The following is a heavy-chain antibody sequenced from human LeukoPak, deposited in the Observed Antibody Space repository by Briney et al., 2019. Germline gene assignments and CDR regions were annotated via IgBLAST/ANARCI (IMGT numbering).Heavy chain of an antibody. D-gene: IGHD1-1*01. Sequence: GRSLRLSCAASGFTFSSYGMHWVRQAPGKGLEWVAVTWYDGSNKYYADSVKGRLTISRDNSKNTLYLQMNSLRADDTAVYYCARDVTTTYHYMDVWGKGTTVTVSS. V-gene: IGHV3-33*01. CDR3: ARDVTTTYHYMDV. CDR2: TWYDGSNK. CDR1: GFTFSSYG. J-gene: IGHJ6*03.